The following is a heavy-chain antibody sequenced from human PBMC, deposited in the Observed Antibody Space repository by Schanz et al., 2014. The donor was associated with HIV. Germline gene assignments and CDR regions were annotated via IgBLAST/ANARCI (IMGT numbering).Heavy chain of an antibody. CDR1: GFTFSDYP. CDR2: ISERGGRT. V-gene: IGHV3-23*04. D-gene: IGHD3-22*01. J-gene: IGHJ4*02. CDR3: AKPEYDSRGNSQSHFDY. Sequence: EVQLVESGGGLVKPGRSLRLSCTTSGFTFSDYPVSWLRQAPGKGLEWASSISERGGRTYYADSVNGRFTISRDNSKNTLYLQMTTLRIDDTAVYYCAKPEYDSRGNSQSHFDYWGQGTLVTVSS.